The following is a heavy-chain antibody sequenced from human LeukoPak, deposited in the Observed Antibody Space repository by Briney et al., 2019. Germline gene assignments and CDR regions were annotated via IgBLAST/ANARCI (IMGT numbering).Heavy chain of an antibody. J-gene: IGHJ6*03. V-gene: IGHV4-59*01. D-gene: IGHD3-3*01. CDR2: IYYSVST. Sequence: SETLSLTCTVSGGSISSYYWSWIRQPPGKGLEWIGYIYYSVSTNYNPSLKSRVTISVDTSKNQFSLKLSSVTAADTAVYYCARSYYDFWSGPNPYYYYYMDVWGKGTTVTVSS. CDR3: ARSYYDFWSGPNPYYYYYMDV. CDR1: GGSISSYY.